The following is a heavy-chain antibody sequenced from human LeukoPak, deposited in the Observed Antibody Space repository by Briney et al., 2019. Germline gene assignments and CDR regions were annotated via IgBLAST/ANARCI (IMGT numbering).Heavy chain of an antibody. V-gene: IGHV4-39*07. D-gene: IGHD2-2*01. CDR3: ARSGVVPAVTFDY. Sequence: SDTLSLTCTLSGGSISSSSYYWGWIRQPPAKGREWIGSIYYSGSTYDNPYLKSRVTISVDTSKNQFSLKLSSVTAADTAVYYCARSGVVPAVTFDYWGQGTLVTVSS. CDR1: GGSISSSSYY. CDR2: IYYSGST. J-gene: IGHJ4*02.